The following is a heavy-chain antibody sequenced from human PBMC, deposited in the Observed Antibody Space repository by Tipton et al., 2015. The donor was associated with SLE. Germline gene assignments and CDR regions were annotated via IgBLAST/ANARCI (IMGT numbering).Heavy chain of an antibody. J-gene: IGHJ3*02. CDR2: ISSSSSYI. Sequence: SLRLSCAASGFTFSSYSMNWVRQAPGKGLEWVSSISSSSSYIYYADSVKGRFTISRDNAKNSLYLQMNSLGAEDTAVYYCARVPIVGDAFDIWGQGTMVTVSS. CDR1: GFTFSSYS. V-gene: IGHV3-21*01. D-gene: IGHD1-26*01. CDR3: ARVPIVGDAFDI.